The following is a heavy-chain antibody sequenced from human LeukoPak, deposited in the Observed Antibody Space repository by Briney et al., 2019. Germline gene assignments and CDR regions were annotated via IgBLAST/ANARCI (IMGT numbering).Heavy chain of an antibody. D-gene: IGHD3-10*01. CDR1: GFTFSDHY. CDR2: IRNKAKSYTT. Sequence: GASLRLSCAASGFTFSDHYMDWVRQAPGKGLEWVGRIRNKAKSYTTDYAASVKGRFTISRDDSKNSLYLHMNSLKTEDTAVYYCARIYYASGSLRYDYWGQGTLVTVPS. J-gene: IGHJ4*02. V-gene: IGHV3-72*01. CDR3: ARIYYASGSLRYDY.